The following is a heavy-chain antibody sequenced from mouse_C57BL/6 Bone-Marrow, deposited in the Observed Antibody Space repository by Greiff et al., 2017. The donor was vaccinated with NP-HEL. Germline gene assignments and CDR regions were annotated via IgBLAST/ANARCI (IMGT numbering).Heavy chain of an antibody. Sequence: DVQLQESGPGLVKPSQSLSLTCSVTGYSITSGYYWNWIRQFPGNKLEWMGYISYDGSNNYNPSLKNRISITRDTSKNQFFLKLNSVTTEDTATYYCSLWLRLDYFDYWGQGTTLTVSS. V-gene: IGHV3-6*01. J-gene: IGHJ2*01. CDR3: SLWLRLDYFDY. CDR1: GYSITSGYY. D-gene: IGHD2-2*01. CDR2: ISYDGSN.